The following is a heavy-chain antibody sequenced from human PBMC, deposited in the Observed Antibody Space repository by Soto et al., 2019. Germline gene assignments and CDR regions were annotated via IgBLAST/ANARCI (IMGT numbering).Heavy chain of an antibody. Sequence: QAQLVQSGAEVKKPGASVNVSCKASGYDYVTYAITWVRQRPGQGLEWMGWISTLNGNTNYAQNFQGRVTMTTDTSTRIVHLELRSLRSDDTAGYYCARRVQVWLPDYYGMDVWGQGTKVTVSS. CDR2: ISTLNGNT. CDR3: ARRVQVWLPDYYGMDV. CDR1: GYDYVTYA. D-gene: IGHD5-18*01. V-gene: IGHV1-18*01. J-gene: IGHJ6*02.